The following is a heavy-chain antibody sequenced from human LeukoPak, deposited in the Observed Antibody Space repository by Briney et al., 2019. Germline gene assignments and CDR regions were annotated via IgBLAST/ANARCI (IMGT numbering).Heavy chain of an antibody. CDR2: ISWDGGST. V-gene: IGHV3-43D*03. CDR3: ARGHRNFDY. J-gene: IGHJ4*02. D-gene: IGHD1-14*01. CDR1: GFTFDDYA. Sequence: GGSLRLSCAASGFTFDDYAMHWVRQAPGKGLEWVSLISWDGGSTYYAHSVKGRFTISRDNSKNSLYLQMNSLRAEDTALYYCARGHRNFDYWGQGTLVTVSS.